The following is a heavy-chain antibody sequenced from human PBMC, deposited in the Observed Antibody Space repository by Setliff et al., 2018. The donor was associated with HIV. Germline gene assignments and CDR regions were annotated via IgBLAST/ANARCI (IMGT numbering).Heavy chain of an antibody. J-gene: IGHJ2*01. CDR1: GGSISSDAYY. CDR2: IYYSGST. Sequence: PSETLSLTCAVSGGSISSDAYYWSWIRQCPGKGLEWIGYIYYSGSTYYNPSLKSRITISVDSSKNQLSLKLSSVTAADTAVYYCARGGVSYSNYGHWYFDLWGRGTLVTVSS. CDR3: ARGGVSYSNYGHWYFDL. D-gene: IGHD4-4*01. V-gene: IGHV4-31*11.